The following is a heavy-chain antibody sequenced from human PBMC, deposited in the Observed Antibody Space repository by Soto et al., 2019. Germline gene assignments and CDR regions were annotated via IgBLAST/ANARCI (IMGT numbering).Heavy chain of an antibody. CDR1: GYTFTSHV. V-gene: IGHV1-18*04. D-gene: IGHD3-3*01. CDR3: ARVDVLRFLEWLI. Sequence: GASVKVSCKXSGYTFTSHVINWVRQAPGQGLEWMGWISTYNGNTHYAQNLQGRVTMTTDTSTSTAYMELRSLRSDDTAVYYCARVDVLRFLEWLIWGQGTLVTVSS. J-gene: IGHJ4*02. CDR2: ISTYNGNT.